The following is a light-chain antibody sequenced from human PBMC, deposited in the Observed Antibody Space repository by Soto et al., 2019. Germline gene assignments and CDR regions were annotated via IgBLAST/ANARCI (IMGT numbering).Light chain of an antibody. CDR3: SSYTSRSTLFV. Sequence: QSALTQPASVSGSPGQSITMSCTGTSNDVGGYNYVSWYQQHPGKAPKLIISEVSNRPSGVSLRFSGSKSGITASMTISVLQAEDEADYYCSSYTSRSTLFVFGAGTKVTVL. CDR2: EVS. J-gene: IGLJ1*01. CDR1: SNDVGGYNY. V-gene: IGLV2-14*01.